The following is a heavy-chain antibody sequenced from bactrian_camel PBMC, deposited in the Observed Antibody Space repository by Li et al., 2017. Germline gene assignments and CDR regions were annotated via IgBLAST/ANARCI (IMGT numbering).Heavy chain of an antibody. CDR2: VNSGGGNT. D-gene: IGHD1*01. CDR3: AADWDEVRYEYKY. V-gene: IGHV3S40*01. J-gene: IGHJ4*01. Sequence: VQLVESGGGLVQPGGSLRLSCAASGFTFSNVDMIWVRQAPGKGLEWVAGVNSGGGNTHYADSVKGRFTISRDNAKNTLYLQMNSLRPEDTAMYYCAADWDEVRYEYKYWGQGTQVTVS. CDR1: GFTFSNVD.